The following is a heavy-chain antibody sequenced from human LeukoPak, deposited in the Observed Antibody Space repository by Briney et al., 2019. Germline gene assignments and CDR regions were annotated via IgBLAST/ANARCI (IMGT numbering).Heavy chain of an antibody. CDR1: GFTFSIYG. J-gene: IGHJ4*02. CDR3: AKDSILDH. CDR2: IAYDGSYE. V-gene: IGHV3-30*18. Sequence: PGGSLRLSCATSGFTFSIYGMHWVRQAPGKGLEWLAVIAYDGSYEYYADSVKGRFSISRDDSKKTVYLQMNSLRPGDTALYYCAKDSILDHWGQGTLVTVSS.